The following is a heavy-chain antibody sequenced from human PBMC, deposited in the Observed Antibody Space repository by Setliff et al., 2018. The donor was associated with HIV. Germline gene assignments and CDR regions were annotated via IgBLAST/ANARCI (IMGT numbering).Heavy chain of an antibody. CDR2: IYYSGNT. Sequence: PSETLSLTCTVSGGSISSGDYYWSWIRQPPGKGLEWIGYIYYSGNTYYNPSLKSRVTISVDTSKNQFSLRLSSVTVADTAVYYCARDSVVPMASLYYYGMDVWGQGTTVTVSS. CDR3: ARDSVVPMASLYYYGMDV. V-gene: IGHV4-30-4*08. D-gene: IGHD2-15*01. CDR1: GGSISSGDYY. J-gene: IGHJ6*02.